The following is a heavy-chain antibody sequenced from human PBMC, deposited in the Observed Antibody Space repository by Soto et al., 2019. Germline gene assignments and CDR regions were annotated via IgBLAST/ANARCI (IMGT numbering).Heavy chain of an antibody. CDR1: GFTFSSYG. D-gene: IGHD2-2*01. CDR3: ARDNCSSTSCEYYYYYGMDV. Sequence: AESLRLSCAASGFTFSSYGMHWVRQAPGKGLEWVAVIWYDGSNKYYADSVKGRFTISRDNSKNTLYLQMNSLRAEDTAVYYCARDNCSSTSCEYYYYYGMDVWGQGTTVTVSS. J-gene: IGHJ6*02. V-gene: IGHV3-33*01. CDR2: IWYDGSNK.